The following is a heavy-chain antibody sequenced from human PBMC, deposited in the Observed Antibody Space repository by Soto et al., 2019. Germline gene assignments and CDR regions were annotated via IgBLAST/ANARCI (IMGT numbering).Heavy chain of an antibody. J-gene: IGHJ4*02. CDR3: VLYSSSWYGFDY. D-gene: IGHD6-13*01. CDR2: IYYSGST. CDR1: GGSTSSGGYY. Sequence: SETLSLTCTVSGGSTSSGGYYWCWIRQHPGKGLEWIGDIYYSGSTYYNPSLKSRVTISVDKSKNQFSLKLGSVTAADTAVYYCVLYSSSWYGFDYWGQGTLVTVSS. V-gene: IGHV4-31*09.